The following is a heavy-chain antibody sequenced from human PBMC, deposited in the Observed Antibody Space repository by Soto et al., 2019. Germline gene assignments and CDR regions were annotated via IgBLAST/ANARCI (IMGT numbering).Heavy chain of an antibody. CDR1: GYTFTGYY. J-gene: IGHJ3*02. D-gene: IGHD2-15*01. CDR2: INPNSGGT. V-gene: IGHV1-2*04. CDR3: ARGWGEGIVVVVAAKLAAFDI. Sequence: ASVKVSCKASGYTFTGYYMHWVRQAPGQGLEWMGWINPNSGGTNYAQKFQGWVTMTRDTSISTAYMELSRLRSDDTAVYYCARGWGEGIVVVVAAKLAAFDIWGQGTMVTVSS.